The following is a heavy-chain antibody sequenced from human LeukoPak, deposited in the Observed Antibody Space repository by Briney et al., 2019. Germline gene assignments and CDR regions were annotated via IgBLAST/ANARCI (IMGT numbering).Heavy chain of an antibody. Sequence: GGSLRLSCAASGFTVSSDYITWVRQAPGKGLEWVSVVHSGGETYYAESVKGRFTVSRDNSKNTVYLQMNSLRAEDTAVYFCARGGIAARPSDSWGQGTLVTVSS. V-gene: IGHV3-66*01. CDR2: VHSGGET. CDR1: GFTVSSDY. J-gene: IGHJ4*02. CDR3: ARGGIAARPSDS. D-gene: IGHD6-6*01.